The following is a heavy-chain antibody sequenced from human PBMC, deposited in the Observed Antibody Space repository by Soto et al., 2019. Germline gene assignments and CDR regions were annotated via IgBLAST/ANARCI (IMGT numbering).Heavy chain of an antibody. CDR2: ISGSGGST. D-gene: IGHD3-10*01. Sequence: PGGSLILSCAASGFTFSSYAMSWVRQAPGKGLEWVSAISGSGGSTYYADSVKGRFTISRDNSKNTLYLQMNSLRAEDTAVYYCAKPGWFGELLHYYFDYWGQGTLVTVSS. CDR1: GFTFSSYA. V-gene: IGHV3-23*01. CDR3: AKPGWFGELLHYYFDY. J-gene: IGHJ4*02.